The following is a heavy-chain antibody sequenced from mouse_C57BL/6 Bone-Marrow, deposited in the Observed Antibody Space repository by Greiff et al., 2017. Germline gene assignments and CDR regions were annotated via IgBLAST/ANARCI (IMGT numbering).Heavy chain of an antibody. D-gene: IGHD1-1*01. CDR1: GFTFSDYY. J-gene: IGHJ2*01. CDR2: INYDGSST. Sequence: EVKLVGSEGGLVQPGSSMKLSCTASGFTFSDYYMAWVRQVPEKGLEWVANINYDGSSTYYLDSLKSRFIISRDNAKNILYLQMSSLKSEDTATYYCARDDYYGRAYFDYWGQGTTLTVSS. CDR3: ARDDYYGRAYFDY. V-gene: IGHV5-16*01.